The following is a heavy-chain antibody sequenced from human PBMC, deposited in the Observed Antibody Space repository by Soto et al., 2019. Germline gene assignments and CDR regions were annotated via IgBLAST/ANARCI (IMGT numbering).Heavy chain of an antibody. J-gene: IGHJ4*02. CDR3: ARGPSRYCSGGSCLPHFDY. CDR2: IGTAGDT. V-gene: IGHV3-13*01. CDR1: GFTFSSYD. D-gene: IGHD2-15*01. Sequence: GGSLRLSCAASGFTFSSYDMHWVRQAAGKGLEWVSAIGTAGDTYYPGSVKGRFTISRENAKNSLYLQMNSLRAGDTAVYYCARGPSRYCSGGSCLPHFDYWGQGTLVTVSS.